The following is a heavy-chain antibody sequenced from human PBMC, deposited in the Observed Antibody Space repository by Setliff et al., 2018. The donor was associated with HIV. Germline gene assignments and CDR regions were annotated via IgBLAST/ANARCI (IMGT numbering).Heavy chain of an antibody. CDR3: ARDESFSYYYYGMDV. V-gene: IGHV3-7*01. CDR2: IKPDGSEK. CDR1: GFSFSDYW. J-gene: IGHJ6*02. Sequence: PGGSLRLSCAASGFSFSDYWMSWVRQTPGKGLEWVATIKPDGSEKYYVDSVKGRFTISRDNAKNSLYLQMNSLRAEDTAVYYCARDESFSYYYYGMDVWGQGTTVTVS.